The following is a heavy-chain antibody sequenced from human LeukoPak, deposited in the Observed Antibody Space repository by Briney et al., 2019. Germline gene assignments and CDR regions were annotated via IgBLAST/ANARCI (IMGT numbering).Heavy chain of an antibody. CDR1: GFTFSNYA. Sequence: GGSLRLSCAASGFTFSNYAMSWVRQAPGKGLEWVSGISGSVGITYYADSVKGRFTISRDNSKNTLYPQMNSLRAEDTAVYYCAKQAKHGTFYYFDYWGQGTLVTVSS. V-gene: IGHV3-23*01. CDR3: AKQAKHGTFYYFDY. CDR2: ISGSVGIT. J-gene: IGHJ4*02. D-gene: IGHD1-26*01.